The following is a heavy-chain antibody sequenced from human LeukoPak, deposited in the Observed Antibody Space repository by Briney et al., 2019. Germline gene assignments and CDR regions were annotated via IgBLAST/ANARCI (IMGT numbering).Heavy chain of an antibody. Sequence: SETLSLTCDVYGESFSGYYWSWIRQPPGKGLEWSGEVNHSGGTDYNPSLKRRVTISLDTSKNQFSLKLSSVNAADTAMYFCARGRTGYQLLPTKKNYSYYYVDVWGKGTSVTVSS. CDR2: VNHSGGT. D-gene: IGHD2-2*01. J-gene: IGHJ6*03. V-gene: IGHV4-34*01. CDR3: ARGRTGYQLLPTKKNYSYYYVDV. CDR1: GESFSGYY.